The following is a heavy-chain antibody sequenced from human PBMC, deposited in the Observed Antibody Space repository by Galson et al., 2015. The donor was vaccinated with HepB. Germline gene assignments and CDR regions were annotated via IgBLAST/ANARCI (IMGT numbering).Heavy chain of an antibody. CDR2: IYSGGST. D-gene: IGHD3-16*01. CDR1: GFTVSSNY. Sequence: CLRLSCAASGFTVSSNYMSWVRQAPGKGVEWVSVIYSGGSTYYADPVKGRFTISRHNSKNTLYLQMNSLRAEDTAVYYCARDPAEGEGHWGQGTLVTVSS. V-gene: IGHV3-53*04. J-gene: IGHJ4*02. CDR3: ARDPAEGEGH.